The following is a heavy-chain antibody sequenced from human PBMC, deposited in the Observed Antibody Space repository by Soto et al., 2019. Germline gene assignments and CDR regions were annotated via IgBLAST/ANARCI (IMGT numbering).Heavy chain of an antibody. CDR2: IYYSGST. CDR3: ARDPVDGYSFFDY. J-gene: IGHJ4*02. V-gene: IGHV4-59*01. CDR1: GGSISSYY. Sequence: SQTLSLTCTVSGGSISSYYWSWIRKPPGKGLEWIGYIYYSGSTNYNPSLKSRVTISIDTSKRQSSLKLTSVTTADTAVYYCARDPVDGYSFFDYWGQGILVTVSS. D-gene: IGHD2-15*01.